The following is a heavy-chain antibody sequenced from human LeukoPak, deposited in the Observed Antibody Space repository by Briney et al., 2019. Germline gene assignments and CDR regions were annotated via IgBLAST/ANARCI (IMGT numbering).Heavy chain of an antibody. Sequence: GGSLRLSCAASGFTFDDYAMHWVRHAPGKGLEWVSGISWNSGSIVYADSVKGRFTISRDNAKNSLYLQMNSLRAEDTALYYCAKVRRYSGYDFFDYWGQGTLVTVSS. CDR1: GFTFDDYA. CDR3: AKVRRYSGYDFFDY. V-gene: IGHV3-9*01. J-gene: IGHJ4*02. D-gene: IGHD5-12*01. CDR2: ISWNSGSI.